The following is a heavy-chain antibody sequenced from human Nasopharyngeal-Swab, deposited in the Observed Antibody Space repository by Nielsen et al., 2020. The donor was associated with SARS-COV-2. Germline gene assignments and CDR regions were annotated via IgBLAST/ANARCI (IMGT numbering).Heavy chain of an antibody. CDR1: GFTFSAHY. CDR3: ARDLSSIWTSGLGV. V-gene: IGHV3-72*01. CDR2: SRNKANSYTT. J-gene: IGHJ6*02. D-gene: IGHD6-13*01. Sequence: GESLKISCAASGFTFSAHYMDWVRQAPGKGLEWVGRSRNKANSYTTEYAASVKGRFTISRDDSKNSLYLQMSSLRTEDTALYYCARDLSSIWTSGLGVWGQGTTVIVYS.